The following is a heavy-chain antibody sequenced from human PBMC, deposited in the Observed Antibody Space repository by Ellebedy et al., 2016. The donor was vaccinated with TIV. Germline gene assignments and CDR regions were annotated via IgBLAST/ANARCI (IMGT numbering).Heavy chain of an antibody. V-gene: IGHV3-7*03. D-gene: IGHD3-22*01. CDR1: GFTFNSYW. CDR3: VSDGAYGDYSPGYYGMDV. J-gene: IGHJ6*02. Sequence: GESLKISCAASGFTFNSYWMSWVRQAPGKGLEWVANINQDGSRIYYVDSVKGRFTISRDNAKNSVYLRMNTLRVEDTAVYHCVSDGAYGDYSPGYYGMDVWGQGTTATVSS. CDR2: INQDGSRI.